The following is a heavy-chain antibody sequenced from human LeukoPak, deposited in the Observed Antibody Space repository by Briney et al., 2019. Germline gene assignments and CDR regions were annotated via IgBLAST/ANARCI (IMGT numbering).Heavy chain of an antibody. CDR3: AKVLEWQQLVEDFYYFDH. D-gene: IGHD6-13*01. Sequence: PGGSLRLSCAASGFTFGSYAMSWVRQAPGKGLEWVSAISGSGGSTYYADSVKGRFTISRDNSKNTLYLQMNSLRAEDTAVYYCAKVLEWQQLVEDFYYFDHWGQGTLVTVSS. CDR1: GFTFGSYA. V-gene: IGHV3-23*01. J-gene: IGHJ4*02. CDR2: ISGSGGST.